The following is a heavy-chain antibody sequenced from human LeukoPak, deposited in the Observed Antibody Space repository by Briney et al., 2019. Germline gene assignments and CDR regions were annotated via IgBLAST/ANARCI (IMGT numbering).Heavy chain of an antibody. CDR2: VYHSGST. V-gene: IGHV4-4*02. CDR1: GGSISSSYW. Sequence: SETLSLTCAVSGGSISSSYWWSWIRQPPGKGLEWIGEVYHSGSTNYNLSLKSRVTISVDKSKNQFSLKLNSVTAADTAVYYCARDYCTSTTCPNWFDPWGQGTLVTVSS. D-gene: IGHD2-2*01. J-gene: IGHJ5*02. CDR3: ARDYCTSTTCPNWFDP.